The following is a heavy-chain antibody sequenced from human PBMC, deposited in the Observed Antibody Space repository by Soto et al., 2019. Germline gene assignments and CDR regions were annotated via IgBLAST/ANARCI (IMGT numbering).Heavy chain of an antibody. J-gene: IGHJ4*02. V-gene: IGHV1-69*02. Sequence: QVQLVQSGAEVKKPGSSVKVSCKASGGTFSSYTISWVRQAPGQGLEWMGRIIPILGIANYAQKFQGRVTXXXXXXXXXXXXXXXXXRSXDTAVYYCARGIVATRHFDYWGQGTLVTVSS. D-gene: IGHD5-12*01. CDR3: ARGIVATRHFDY. CDR2: IIPILGIA. CDR1: GGTFSSYT.